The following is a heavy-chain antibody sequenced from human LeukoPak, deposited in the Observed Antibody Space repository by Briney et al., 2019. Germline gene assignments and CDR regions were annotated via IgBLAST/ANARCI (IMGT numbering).Heavy chain of an antibody. CDR1: GFTFSPFW. CDR3: AKDMYGDYADYFDY. CDR2: ISGSGGST. Sequence: GGSLRLSCAASGFTFSPFWMQWVRQAPGKGLEWVSAISGSGGSTYYADSVKGRFTISRDNSKNTLYLQMNSLRAEDTAVYFCAKDMYGDYADYFDYWGQGTLVTVSS. D-gene: IGHD4-17*01. J-gene: IGHJ4*02. V-gene: IGHV3-23*01.